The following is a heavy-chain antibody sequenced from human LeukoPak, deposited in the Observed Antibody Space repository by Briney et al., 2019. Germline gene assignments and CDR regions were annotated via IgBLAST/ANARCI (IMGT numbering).Heavy chain of an antibody. CDR1: GYTFTSYD. Sequence: GASVKVSCKASGYTFTSYDINWVRQAPGQGLEWMGWMNPNSGNTGYAQKFQGRVTMTRNTSISTAYMELSSLRSEDTAVYYCARGHDILTGYYYDPFDYWGQGTLVTVSS. CDR3: ARGHDILTGYYYDPFDY. J-gene: IGHJ4*02. CDR2: MNPNSGNT. D-gene: IGHD3-9*01. V-gene: IGHV1-8*01.